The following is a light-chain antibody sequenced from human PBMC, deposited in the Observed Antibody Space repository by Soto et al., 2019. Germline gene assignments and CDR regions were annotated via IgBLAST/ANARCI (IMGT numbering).Light chain of an antibody. J-gene: IGKJ1*01. CDR1: RRVSSY. V-gene: IGKV3-11*01. CDR3: QQRDNWPWT. CDR2: DAS. Sequence: ETFLTQSPATLSWSPGDRATLSCGASRRVSSYLAWYQKKAGQAPRLLIYDASNRAAGTPGRFSGSGSGTDFTITISSIETEDFAVYYCQQRDNWPWTFGHGTQVDIK.